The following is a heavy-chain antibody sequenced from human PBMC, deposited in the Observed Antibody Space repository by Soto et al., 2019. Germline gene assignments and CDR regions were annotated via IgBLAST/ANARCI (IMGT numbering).Heavy chain of an antibody. CDR2: IYSGGST. V-gene: IGHV3-53*01. D-gene: IGHD4-17*01. CDR3: ARDKDYGGNSDYYYYGMDV. Sequence: PGGSLRLSCAASGFTVSSNYMSWVRQAPGKRLEWVSVIYSGGSTYYADSVKGRFTISRDNSKNTLYLQMNSLRAEDTAVYYCARDKDYGGNSDYYYYGMDVWGQGTTVTVSS. J-gene: IGHJ6*02. CDR1: GFTVSSNY.